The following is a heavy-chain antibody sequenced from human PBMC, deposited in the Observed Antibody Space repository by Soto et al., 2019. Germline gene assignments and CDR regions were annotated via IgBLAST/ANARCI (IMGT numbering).Heavy chain of an antibody. CDR3: ARMVRGSNIDYYHYMDV. CDR2: ISVDNGDT. J-gene: IGHJ6*03. CDR1: GYTFRSHG. D-gene: IGHD3-10*01. Sequence: ASVKVSCKASGYTFRSHGISWVRQAPGQGLEWMGWISVDNGDTNYAQKIQGRVTVTTDTSTSTAYMELRSLRSEDTAVYYCARMVRGSNIDYYHYMDVWGKGTTVTVSS. V-gene: IGHV1-18*01.